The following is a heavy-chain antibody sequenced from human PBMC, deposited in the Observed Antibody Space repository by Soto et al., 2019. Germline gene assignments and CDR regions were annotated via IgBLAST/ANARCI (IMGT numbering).Heavy chain of an antibody. CDR1: GGSISRGDYY. V-gene: IGHV4-30-4*01. D-gene: IGHD5-18*01. Sequence: QVQLQESGPGLVKPSQTLSLTCTVSGGSISRGDYYWSWIRQPPGKGLEWIGYIYYSGSTYYNPPLKSRVTISVDTSKNQYSLQRSSVTAADTDVYYCARASPVVTDVWGQGTTVTVSS. CDR3: ARASPVVTDV. CDR2: IYYSGST. J-gene: IGHJ6*02.